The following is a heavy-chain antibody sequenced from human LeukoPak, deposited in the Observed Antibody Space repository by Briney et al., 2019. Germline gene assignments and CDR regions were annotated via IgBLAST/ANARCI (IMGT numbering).Heavy chain of an antibody. CDR3: ARSSDFWSGYYAA. V-gene: IGHV1-8*01. Sequence: GASVKVSCKASGYTFTRDDINWVRQATGQGLEWMGWMNPNSGNTGYAQKFQGRVTMTRNTSISTAYMELSSLRSEDTAVYYCARSSDFWSGYYAAWGQGTLVTVSS. D-gene: IGHD3-3*01. J-gene: IGHJ5*02. CDR1: GYTFTRDD. CDR2: MNPNSGNT.